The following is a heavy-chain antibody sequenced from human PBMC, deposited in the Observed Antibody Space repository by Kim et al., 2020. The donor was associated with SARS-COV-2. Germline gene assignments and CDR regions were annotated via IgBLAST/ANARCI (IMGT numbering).Heavy chain of an antibody. Sequence: YYADAVKGRFTISRDNTKNTLYLQMNSLRAEDTAVYYCAKDSGGSSYFQHWGQGTLVTVSS. J-gene: IGHJ1*01. CDR3: AKDSGGSSYFQH. D-gene: IGHD1-26*01. V-gene: IGHV3-30*02.